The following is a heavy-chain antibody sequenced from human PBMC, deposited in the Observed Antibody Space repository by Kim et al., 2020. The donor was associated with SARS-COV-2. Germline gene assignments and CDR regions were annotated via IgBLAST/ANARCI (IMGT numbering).Heavy chain of an antibody. Sequence: SETLSLTCTVSGGSISSSSYYWGWIRQPPGKGLEWIGSIYYSGSTYYNPSLKSRVTISVDTSKNQFSLKLSSVTAADTAVYYCARHGLMATMMGFDYWGQGTLVTVSS. J-gene: IGHJ4*02. V-gene: IGHV4-39*01. D-gene: IGHD5-12*01. CDR2: IYYSGST. CDR1: GGSISSSSYY. CDR3: ARHGLMATMMGFDY.